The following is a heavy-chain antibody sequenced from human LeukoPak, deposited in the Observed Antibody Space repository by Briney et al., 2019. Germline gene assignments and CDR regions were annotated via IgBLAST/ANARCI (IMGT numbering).Heavy chain of an antibody. D-gene: IGHD5-12*01. J-gene: IGHJ4*02. V-gene: IGHV3-30*18. Sequence: GGSLRLSCAASGXTFSSYVMHWVRQAPGKGLEWVAGISYDGTNKHYADSVKGRFTISRDNSKNMLFLQMNSLRPEDTAVHYCAKRGYSGYDLDYWGQGTLVTVSS. CDR3: AKRGYSGYDLDY. CDR2: ISYDGTNK. CDR1: GXTFSSYV.